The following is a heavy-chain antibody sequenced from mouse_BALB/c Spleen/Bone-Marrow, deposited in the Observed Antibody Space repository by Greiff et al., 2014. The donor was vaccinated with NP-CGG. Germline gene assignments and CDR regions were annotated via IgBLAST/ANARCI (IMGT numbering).Heavy chain of an antibody. V-gene: IGHV14-3*02. CDR1: GFNIKDSY. CDR3: ARYRYYGSSYAMDY. Sequence: EVQLQQSGAELVKPGASVKLSCTASGFNIKDSYMHWVMLRPEQCLEWFGRIDPVNGYTKYDPKFQDKATITADTSSNTAYLQLSSLTTEDTAVYYCARYRYYGSSYAMDYWGQGTSVTVSS. J-gene: IGHJ4*01. D-gene: IGHD1-1*01. CDR2: IDPVNGYT.